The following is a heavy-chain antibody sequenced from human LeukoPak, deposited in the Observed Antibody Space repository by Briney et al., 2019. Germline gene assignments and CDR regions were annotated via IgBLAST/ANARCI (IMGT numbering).Heavy chain of an antibody. CDR2: IYNTGSS. J-gene: IGHJ4*02. V-gene: IGHV4-39*01. CDR1: GGSISSSSYY. Sequence: PSETLSLTCTVSGGSISSSSYYWGWIRQPPGKGLEWIGSIYNTGSSYYNPSLKSRITISVDTSKNQFSLNLRSVTAADTAVFYCARHGWTPGTSYYFDSWGQGTLVTVSS. CDR3: ARHGWTPGTSYYFDS. D-gene: IGHD3/OR15-3a*01.